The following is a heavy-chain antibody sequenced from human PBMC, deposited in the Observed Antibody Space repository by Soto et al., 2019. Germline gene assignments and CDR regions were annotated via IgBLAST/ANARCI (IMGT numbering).Heavy chain of an antibody. CDR3: ARHMVRQRMDV. J-gene: IGHJ6*01. CDR1: GYSFTSYW. D-gene: IGHD3-10*01. V-gene: IGHV5-10-1*01. Sequence: PVESVTISCKVSGYSFTSYWISWVLQMPGKGLEWMGRIDPSDSYANYSPSFQGHVTISADKSISTAYLQWSSLKASDTALYYCARHMVRQRMDVWGQGTTVTVSS. CDR2: IDPSDSYA.